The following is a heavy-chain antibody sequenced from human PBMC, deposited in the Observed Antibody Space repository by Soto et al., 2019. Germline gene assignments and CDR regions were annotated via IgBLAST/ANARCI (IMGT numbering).Heavy chain of an antibody. J-gene: IGHJ6*02. CDR2: TYYRSKWYN. Sequence: SQTLSLTCAISGDSVSSNSAAWKCIRQSPSRGLEWLGKTYYRSKWYNEYAESVKSRITINPDTSKNQFSLQLNSVTPEDTAVYYCATEGRCVFSYCYYSYYGMYVCGHGTSVIVSS. D-gene: IGHD2-21*01. V-gene: IGHV6-1*01. CDR3: ATEGRCVFSYCYYSYYGMYV. CDR1: GDSVSSNSAA.